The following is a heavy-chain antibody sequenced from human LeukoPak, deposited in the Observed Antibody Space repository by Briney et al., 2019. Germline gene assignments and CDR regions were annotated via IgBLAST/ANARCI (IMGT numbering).Heavy chain of an antibody. V-gene: IGHV1-2*02. CDR3: ARLGESRLRLGELFDY. CDR1: GYTFTSYG. D-gene: IGHD3-16*01. CDR2: INPNSGGT. J-gene: IGHJ4*02. Sequence: ASVKVSCKASGYTFTSYGISWVRQAPGQGLEWMGWINPNSGGTNYAQKFQGRVTMTRDTSISPAYMELSRLRSDDTAVYYCARLGESRLRLGELFDYWGQGTRVTVSS.